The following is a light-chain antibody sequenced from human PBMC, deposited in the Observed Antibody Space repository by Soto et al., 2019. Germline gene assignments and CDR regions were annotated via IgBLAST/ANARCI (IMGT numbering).Light chain of an antibody. V-gene: IGKV1-5*01. Sequence: DIQMTQSPSTLSASVGDRVTITCRASQSISSWLAWYQQKPGKAPKLLIYDASSLESGVPSRFSGSGSGTQFTLTISSLQPDEFATYYCQQYNSAPWTFGQENKVEIK. J-gene: IGKJ1*01. CDR3: QQYNSAPWT. CDR1: QSISSW. CDR2: DAS.